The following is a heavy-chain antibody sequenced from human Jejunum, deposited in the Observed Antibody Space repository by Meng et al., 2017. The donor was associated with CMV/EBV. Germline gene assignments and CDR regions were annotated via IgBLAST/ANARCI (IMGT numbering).Heavy chain of an antibody. CDR2: IKQDGSEK. Sequence: RLSCASSGLTFSTFWMSWFRQAPGKGLKWVAHIKQDGSEKYYVDSVKGRFTISRDNTENSLFLQMNTLRAEDTAVYYCATTSGSSYWGQGALVTVSS. D-gene: IGHD6-6*01. CDR1: GLTFSTFW. J-gene: IGHJ4*02. V-gene: IGHV3-7*01. CDR3: ATTSGSSY.